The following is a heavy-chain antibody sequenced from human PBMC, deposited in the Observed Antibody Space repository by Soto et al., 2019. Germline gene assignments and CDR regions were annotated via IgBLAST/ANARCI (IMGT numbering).Heavy chain of an antibody. Sequence: QVQLVQAGAEVKKPGASVKVSCKASGYTFTSYGISWVRQAPGQGLEWMGWISAYNGNTNYAQKLQGRVTMTTDTSTSTAYMELRSLRSDDTAVYYCARAVWFGELYLHTGDYWGQGTLVTVSS. J-gene: IGHJ4*02. CDR1: GYTFTSYG. D-gene: IGHD3-10*01. CDR3: ARAVWFGELYLHTGDY. V-gene: IGHV1-18*01. CDR2: ISAYNGNT.